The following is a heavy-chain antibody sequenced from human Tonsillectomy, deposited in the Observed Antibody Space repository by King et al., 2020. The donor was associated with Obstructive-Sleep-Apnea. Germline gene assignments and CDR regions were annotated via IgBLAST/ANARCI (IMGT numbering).Heavy chain of an antibody. Sequence: VQLVESGGGLVQPGGSLRLSCAASGFTFNNYWINWVRQAPGKGLEWVANIKQDGSEKYYVVSVKGGFTISRDNIKNSLYLQMTRLRAEGTAVYYCARGGTAMGGEFDYWGQGTLVTVSS. CDR3: ARGGTAMGGEFDY. D-gene: IGHD2-21*02. J-gene: IGHJ4*02. V-gene: IGHV3-7*03. CDR2: IKQDGSEK. CDR1: GFTFNNYW.